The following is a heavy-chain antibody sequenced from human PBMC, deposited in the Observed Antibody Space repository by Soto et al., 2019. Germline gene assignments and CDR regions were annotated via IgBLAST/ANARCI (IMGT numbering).Heavy chain of an antibody. J-gene: IGHJ4*02. CDR2: IIPISGAA. Sequence: SVKVSCKASGGTFSNYVVNWGRQAPGQGLEWMGRIIPISGAANYAQKFQVRVTITADKYTSTSYMELSSLRSEDTAVYYCARDMTRTVVPYFDFWGQGTLVTVSS. CDR3: ARDMTRTVVPYFDF. D-gene: IGHD1-7*01. V-gene: IGHV1-69*06. CDR1: GGTFSNYV.